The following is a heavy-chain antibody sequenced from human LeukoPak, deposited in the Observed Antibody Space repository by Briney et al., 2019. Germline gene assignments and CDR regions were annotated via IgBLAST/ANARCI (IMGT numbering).Heavy chain of an antibody. D-gene: IGHD6-6*01. CDR1: GGTFSSYA. Sequence: SVKVSCKASGGTFSSYAISWVRQAPGQGLEWMGRIIPILGIANYAQKFQGRVTITTDESTSTAYMELSSLRSEDTAVYYCARVSGSSSYWYFDLWGRGTLVTVSS. J-gene: IGHJ2*01. V-gene: IGHV1-69*04. CDR2: IIPILGIA. CDR3: ARVSGSSSYWYFDL.